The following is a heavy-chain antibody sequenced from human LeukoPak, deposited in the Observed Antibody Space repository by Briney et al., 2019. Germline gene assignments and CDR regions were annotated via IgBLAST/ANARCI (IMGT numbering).Heavy chain of an antibody. V-gene: IGHV4-39*07. D-gene: IGHD5-18*01. CDR2: IYYSGRT. CDR1: GGSISSSSYY. CDR3: ARDAAAAMVPYYFDY. J-gene: IGHJ4*02. Sequence: SETLSLTCTVSGGSISSSSYYWGWIRQPPGKGLEWIGSIYYSGRTYYNPSLKSRVTISVDTSKNQYSLKLSSVTAADTAGYYCARDAAAAMVPYYFDYWGQGTLVTVSS.